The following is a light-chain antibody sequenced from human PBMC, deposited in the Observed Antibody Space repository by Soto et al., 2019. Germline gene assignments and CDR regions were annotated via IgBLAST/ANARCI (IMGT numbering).Light chain of an antibody. V-gene: IGKV3-20*01. CDR2: GAS. Sequence: EIVLTQSPGSLSLSLGERATLSCRASQSVDSAFFAWYQQKPGQPPRLLMYGASRRPTGIPDRFSGSGSGTDFTLTISRLEPEDFAVYYCQQYASSLTFGQGTKVEI. J-gene: IGKJ1*01. CDR1: QSVDSAF. CDR3: QQYASSLT.